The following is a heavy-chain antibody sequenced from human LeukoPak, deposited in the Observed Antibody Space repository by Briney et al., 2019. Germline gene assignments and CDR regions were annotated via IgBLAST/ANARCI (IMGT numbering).Heavy chain of an antibody. J-gene: IGHJ4*02. CDR1: GDSISSYY. Sequence: PSETPSLTCTVSGDSISSYYCSWIRQPPGKGLEWIGYIYYSGTTNYNPSLKSRVTIAVDTSKNQFSLKLSSVTAADTAVYYCARHSSLAHFDHWGQGSLVTVSS. CDR3: ARHSSLAHFDH. CDR2: IYYSGTT. V-gene: IGHV4-59*01.